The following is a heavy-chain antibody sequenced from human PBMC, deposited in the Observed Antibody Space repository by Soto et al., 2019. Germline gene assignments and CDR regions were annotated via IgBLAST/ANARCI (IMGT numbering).Heavy chain of an antibody. V-gene: IGHV3-30*18. Sequence: GGSLRLSCAGSGFNFRIYAMNWVRQAPGSGLEWVALISQDARKKHYLASVEGRFTISRDNSKNTLFLQMDSLRPEDTAVYYCAQDRDSGSKRVFDSWGLGTLVTAPQ. CDR2: ISQDARKK. D-gene: IGHD1-26*01. J-gene: IGHJ4*02. CDR3: AQDRDSGSKRVFDS. CDR1: GFNFRIYA.